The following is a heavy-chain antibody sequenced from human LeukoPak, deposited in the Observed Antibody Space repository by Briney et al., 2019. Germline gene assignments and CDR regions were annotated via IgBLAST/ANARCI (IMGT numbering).Heavy chain of an antibody. CDR1: GGSISSGDYY. CDR3: ASNYGSGSYHCFDY. J-gene: IGHJ4*02. V-gene: IGHV4-30-4*01. CDR2: IYYSGST. D-gene: IGHD3-10*01. Sequence: SETLSLTCTVSGGSISSGDYYWSWIRQPPGKGLEWIGYIYYSGSTYYNPSLKSRVTMSVDTSKNQFSLKMSSVTAADTAVYYCASNYGSGSYHCFDYWGQGTLVTVSS.